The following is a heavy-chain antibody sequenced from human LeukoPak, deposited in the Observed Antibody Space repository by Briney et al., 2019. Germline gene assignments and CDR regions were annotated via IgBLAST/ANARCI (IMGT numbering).Heavy chain of an antibody. CDR1: GGTFSSYA. CDR2: IIPIIGVV. D-gene: IGHD4-17*01. J-gene: IGHJ4*02. V-gene: IGHV1-69*04. CDR3: ARSLTTADDY. Sequence: SVKVSCKASGGTFSSYAATWVRQAPGQGLEWMGRIIPIIGVVNYAQKFQGRVTITADESTSTAYMELSSLRSEDTAVYYCARSLTTADDYWGQGTLVTVSS.